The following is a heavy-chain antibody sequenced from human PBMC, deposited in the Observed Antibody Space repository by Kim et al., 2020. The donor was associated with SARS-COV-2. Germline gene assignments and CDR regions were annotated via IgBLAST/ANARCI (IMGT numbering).Heavy chain of an antibody. J-gene: IGHJ4*02. Sequence: GESLKISCKGSGYSFTSYWIGWVRQMPGKGLEWMGIIYPGDSDTRYSPSFQGQVTISADKSISTAYLQWSSLKASDTAMYYCASYPSYYYDSSGYYLEWDGDYWGQGTLVTVSS. CDR1: GYSFTSYW. CDR3: ASYPSYYYDSSGYYLEWDGDY. D-gene: IGHD3-22*01. CDR2: IYPGDSDT. V-gene: IGHV5-51*01.